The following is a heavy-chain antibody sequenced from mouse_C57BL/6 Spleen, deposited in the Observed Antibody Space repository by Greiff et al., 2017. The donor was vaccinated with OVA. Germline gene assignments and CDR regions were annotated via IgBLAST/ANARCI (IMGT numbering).Heavy chain of an antibody. CDR2: ISSGSSTI. CDR3: ARALTGFWYFDV. D-gene: IGHD4-1*01. J-gene: IGHJ1*03. CDR1: GFTFSDYG. V-gene: IGHV5-17*01. Sequence: EVKVVESGGGLVKPGGSLKLSCAASGFTFSDYGMHWVRQAPEKGLEWVAYISSGSSTIYYADTVKGRFTISRDNAKNTLFLQMTSLRSEDTAMYYCARALTGFWYFDVWGTGTTVTVSS.